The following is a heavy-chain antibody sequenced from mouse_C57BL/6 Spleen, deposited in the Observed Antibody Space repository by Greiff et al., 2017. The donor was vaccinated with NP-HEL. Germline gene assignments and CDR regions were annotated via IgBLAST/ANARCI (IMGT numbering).Heavy chain of an antibody. CDR3: ARDWDEGYWYFDV. J-gene: IGHJ1*03. V-gene: IGHV1-53*01. CDR2: INPSNGGT. CDR1: GYTFTSYW. Sequence: VKLQQPGTELVKPGASVKLSCKASGYTFTSYWMHWVKQRPGQGLEWIGNINPSNGGTNYNEKFKSKATLTVDKSSSTAYMQLSSLTSEDSAVYYCARDWDEGYWYFDVWGTGTTVTVSS. D-gene: IGHD4-1*01.